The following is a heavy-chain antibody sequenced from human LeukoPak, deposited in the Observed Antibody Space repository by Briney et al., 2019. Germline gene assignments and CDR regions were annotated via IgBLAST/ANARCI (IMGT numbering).Heavy chain of an antibody. Sequence: PSETLSLTCTVSGGSISSGGYYWSWIRQHPGKGLEWIGYIYHSGITYYNPSLKSRVTISVDRSKNQFSLKLSSVTAADTAVYYCARSNTGDYVWGSYRQNYFDYWDQGTLVTVSS. CDR1: GGSISSGGYY. CDR2: IYHSGIT. V-gene: IGHV4-30-2*01. CDR3: ARSNTGDYVWGSYRQNYFDY. J-gene: IGHJ4*02. D-gene: IGHD3-16*02.